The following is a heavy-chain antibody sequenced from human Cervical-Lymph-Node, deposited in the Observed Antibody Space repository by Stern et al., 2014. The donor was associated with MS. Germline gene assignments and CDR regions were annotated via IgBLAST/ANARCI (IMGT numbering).Heavy chain of an antibody. CDR2: IYWDDDT. V-gene: IGHV2-5*02. CDR1: GFSFTSSRMG. J-gene: IGHJ4*02. CDR3: ARTDYSLLSGYSHFDY. Sequence: QVTLKESGPTLVKPTQTLTLTCTFSGFSFTSSRMGVGWIRQPPGKALEWLAIIYWDDDTSYSPSLKTRLTITKDNSKSQVVLRLTNMAPEDTGTYYCARTDYSLLSGYSHFDYCGQGAPVTVSS. D-gene: IGHD3-3*01.